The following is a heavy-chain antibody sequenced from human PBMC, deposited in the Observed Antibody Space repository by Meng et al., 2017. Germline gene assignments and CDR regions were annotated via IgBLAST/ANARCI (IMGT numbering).Heavy chain of an antibody. D-gene: IGHD4-17*01. CDR3: ARGNYGDYLYYFDY. CDR1: GYTFTSYA. V-gene: IGHV1-3*01. Sequence: QVKVVKSGAEVKKPGASGKVSCTASGYTFTSYAMHWARQAPGQRLEWMGWISAYNGNTNYAQKLQGRVTMTTDTSTSTAYMELRSLRSDDTAVYYCARGNYGDYLYYFDYWGQGTLVTVSS. CDR2: ISAYNGNT. J-gene: IGHJ4*02.